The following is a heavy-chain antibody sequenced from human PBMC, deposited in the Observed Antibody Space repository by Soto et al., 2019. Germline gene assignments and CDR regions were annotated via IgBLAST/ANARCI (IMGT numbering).Heavy chain of an antibody. CDR2: ISYDGSNK. D-gene: IGHD3-9*01. Sequence: GRSLRLSCAASGFTFSSYGMHWVRQAPGKGLEWVAVISYDGSNKYYADSVKGRFTISRDNSKNTLYLQMNSLRAEDTAVYYCAKYLSDILTGPTDYWGQGTLVTGSS. V-gene: IGHV3-30*18. CDR1: GFTFSSYG. J-gene: IGHJ4*02. CDR3: AKYLSDILTGPTDY.